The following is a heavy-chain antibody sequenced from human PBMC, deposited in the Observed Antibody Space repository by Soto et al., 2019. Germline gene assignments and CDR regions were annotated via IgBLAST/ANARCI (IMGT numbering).Heavy chain of an antibody. CDR1: GGSISSGGYY. Sequence: QVQLQESGPGLVKPSQTLSLTCTVSGGSISSGGYYWSWIRQHPGKGLEWIGYIYYSGSTYYNPSLKSRVTISVDASKNQSSLKLSSVSAADTAVYYCARVGYSLKPPSYYYGMDVWGQGTTVTVSS. V-gene: IGHV4-31*03. D-gene: IGHD4-4*01. J-gene: IGHJ6*02. CDR2: IYYSGST. CDR3: ARVGYSLKPPSYYYGMDV.